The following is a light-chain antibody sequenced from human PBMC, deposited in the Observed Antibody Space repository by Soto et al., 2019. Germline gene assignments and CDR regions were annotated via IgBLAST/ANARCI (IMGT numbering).Light chain of an antibody. V-gene: IGKV3-15*01. CDR2: GTS. Sequence: EIVMTQSPGTLSVSPGERATLSCRASQSVGGNLAWYQQKPGQAPRLLIYGTSTRPTGIPARFSGSGSGTEFTLTISSLQSEDFAVYYCQQYNNWPRTFGQGTKVEVK. CDR3: QQYNNWPRT. CDR1: QSVGGN. J-gene: IGKJ1*01.